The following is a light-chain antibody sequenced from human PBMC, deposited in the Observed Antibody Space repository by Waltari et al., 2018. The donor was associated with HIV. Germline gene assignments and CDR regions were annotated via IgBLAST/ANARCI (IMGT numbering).Light chain of an antibody. V-gene: IGLV3-21*02. CDR1: NIGSTG. CDR3: QVWDSSTDLRV. Sequence: SYVLTQPPSVSVAPGQTARITCGGNNIGSTGVHWYQQKPSQAPVLVVYDGSDRPSGIPERFSGSSSWNTATLTISRVEAGDEADFYCQVWDSSTDLRVFGGGTKLTVL. J-gene: IGLJ2*01. CDR2: DGS.